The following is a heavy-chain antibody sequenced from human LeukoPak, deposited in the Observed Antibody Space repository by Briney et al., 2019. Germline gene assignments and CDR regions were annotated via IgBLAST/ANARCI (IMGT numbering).Heavy chain of an antibody. Sequence: ASVKVSCKASGYTFTGYYMHWVRQAPGQGLEWMGWIKPNCSGTNYAQKFQGRVTMTRDTSISTAYMELSRLRSDDTAVYYCARASNHCSSTSCHLWSPDYWGQGTLVTVSS. D-gene: IGHD2-2*01. J-gene: IGHJ4*02. CDR3: ARASNHCSSTSCHLWSPDY. CDR2: IKPNCSGT. V-gene: IGHV1-2*02. CDR1: GYTFTGYY.